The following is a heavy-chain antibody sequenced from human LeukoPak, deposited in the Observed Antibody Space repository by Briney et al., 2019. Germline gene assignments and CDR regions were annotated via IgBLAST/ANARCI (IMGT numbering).Heavy chain of an antibody. V-gene: IGHV3-23*01. J-gene: IGHJ3*02. CDR3: AKDLPPSGYQLALDI. CDR2: IFHSGGAT. Sequence: GSFMRPCNASSYSTFTTYVISLVRQAAGKRLGLGSSIFHSGGATYQTDSVKRRFTLSSDTSKNTLHLQMNGLRVEDTAVYYCAKDLPPSGYQLALDIWGQGTWVTVSA. D-gene: IGHD5-12*01. CDR1: YSTFTTYV.